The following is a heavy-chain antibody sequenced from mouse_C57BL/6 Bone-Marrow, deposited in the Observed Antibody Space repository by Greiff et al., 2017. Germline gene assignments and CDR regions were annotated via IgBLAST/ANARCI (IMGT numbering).Heavy chain of an antibody. J-gene: IGHJ2*01. Sequence: VQLQQPGAELGRPGTSVKLSCKASGYTFTSYWMHWVKQRPGQGLEWIGVIDPSDSYTNYNQKFKGKATLTVDTSSSTAYMQLSSLTSEDSAVSYCARNYRDYWGQGTTLTVST. CDR1: GYTFTSYW. CDR2: IDPSDSYT. V-gene: IGHV1-59*01. CDR3: ARNYRDY. D-gene: IGHD2-12*01.